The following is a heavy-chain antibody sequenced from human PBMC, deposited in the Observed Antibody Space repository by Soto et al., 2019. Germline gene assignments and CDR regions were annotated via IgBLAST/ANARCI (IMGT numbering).Heavy chain of an antibody. CDR2: IKKDGSER. CDR1: GFSFVSYW. Sequence: EVQLVESGGGLVQPGGSLRLSCAASGFSFVSYWMNWVRQAPGKGLEWVAIIKKDGSERYYVDSVEGRFIISRDNVKNSVYLQMNSPRAEDTAVYYCAGGTGWLIDYWGRGTLVIVSS. D-gene: IGHD3-22*01. V-gene: IGHV3-7*03. J-gene: IGHJ4*02. CDR3: AGGTGWLIDY.